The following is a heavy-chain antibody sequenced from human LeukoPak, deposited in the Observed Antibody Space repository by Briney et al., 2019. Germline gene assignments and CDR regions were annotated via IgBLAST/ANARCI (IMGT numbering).Heavy chain of an antibody. CDR2: INHSGST. CDR3: ASSGSSSWSLENWFDP. J-gene: IGHJ5*02. D-gene: IGHD6-13*01. V-gene: IGHV4-34*01. Sequence: SETLSLTCAVYGGSFSGYYWSWIRQPPGKGLEWIGEINHSGSTNYNPSLKSRVTISVDTSKNQFSLKLSSVTAADTAVYYCASSGSSSWSLENWFDPWGQGNLVTVSS. CDR1: GGSFSGYY.